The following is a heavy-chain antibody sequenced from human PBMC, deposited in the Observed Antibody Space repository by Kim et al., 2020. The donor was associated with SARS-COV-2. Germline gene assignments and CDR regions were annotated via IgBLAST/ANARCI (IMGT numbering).Heavy chain of an antibody. CDR1: GYTFTTYG. CDR2: IKTHNGET. D-gene: IGHD3-10*01. J-gene: IGHJ6*01. Sequence: ASVKVSCKTSGYTFTTYGISWVRQAPGQGLEWLGWIKTHNGETNFAQKVQGRVTVTTDTSTSTAYMELRRLKFDDTAIYYCARALAGGYYGSGIMFFYGM. CDR3: ARALAGGYYGSGIMFFYGM. V-gene: IGHV1-18*01.